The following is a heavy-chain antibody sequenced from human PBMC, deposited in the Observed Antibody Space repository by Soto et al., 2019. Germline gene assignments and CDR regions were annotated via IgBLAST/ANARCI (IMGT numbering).Heavy chain of an antibody. D-gene: IGHD2-2*03. J-gene: IGHJ6*02. CDR1: GFTFSRYG. V-gene: IGHV3-48*02. CDR3: ARDGYCVSTTCYFLPDV. Sequence: EVQVVESGGGLVQPGGSLRLSCAASGFTFSRYGMNWVRQAPGKGPEWDAYISSSSSTIYYADSVKGRFTISRDNAKNSLYLQMNSLRDEDTAVYYCARDGYCVSTTCYFLPDVWGQGTTVTVSS. CDR2: ISSSSSTI.